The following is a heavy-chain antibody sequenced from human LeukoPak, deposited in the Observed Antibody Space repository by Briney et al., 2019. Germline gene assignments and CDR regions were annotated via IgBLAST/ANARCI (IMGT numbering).Heavy chain of an antibody. V-gene: IGHV4-39*01. J-gene: IGHJ6*02. CDR2: IYYGGST. CDR3: ARRSHCTGDSCYPV. Sequence: PSETLSLTCTVSGDSMTSSNHYWVWIRKPPGKGLEWIGSIYYGGSTYYNPSLKSRVTISQDTSKNQFSLKVNTVTASDTAVYHCARRSHCTGDSCYPVWGQGTTVTVSS. CDR1: GDSMTSSNHY. D-gene: IGHD2-15*01.